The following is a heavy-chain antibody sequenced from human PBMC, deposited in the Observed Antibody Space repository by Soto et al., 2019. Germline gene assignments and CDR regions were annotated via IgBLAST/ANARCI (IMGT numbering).Heavy chain of an antibody. CDR3: ARDWFIGSYYIRGVTYIFDY. J-gene: IGHJ4*02. D-gene: IGHD1-26*01. CDR1: GFPFSDYW. Sequence: GGSLRLDCAASGFPFSDYWMSWVRQAPGKGRAWVANIRQDEGEKNYVDSLKGRFTISRDNAKNSLYLQMNSLRAEDTAVYYCARDWFIGSYYIRGVTYIFDYWGQGALVTVSS. V-gene: IGHV3-7*03. CDR2: IRQDEGEK.